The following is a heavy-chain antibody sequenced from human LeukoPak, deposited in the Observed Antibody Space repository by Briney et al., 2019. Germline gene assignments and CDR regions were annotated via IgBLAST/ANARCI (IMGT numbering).Heavy chain of an antibody. J-gene: IGHJ4*02. V-gene: IGHV1-2*02. CDR3: ARTMVAGSNSGFDY. D-gene: IGHD6-19*01. Sequence: ASVKVSCKASGYTFTGYYMHWVRQAPGQGLEWMGWINPNSGGTNYAQKFQGRVTMTRDTSISTAYMELSRLRSDDTAVYYCARTMVAGSNSGFDYWGQGTLVTAPS. CDR2: INPNSGGT. CDR1: GYTFTGYY.